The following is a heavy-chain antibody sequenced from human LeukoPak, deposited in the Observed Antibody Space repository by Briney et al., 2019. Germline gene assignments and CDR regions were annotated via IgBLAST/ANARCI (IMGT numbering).Heavy chain of an antibody. V-gene: IGHV3-30*02. CDR1: GFTFSSYG. Sequence: GGSLRLSCAASGFTFSSYGMHWVRQAPGKGLEWVAFIRYDGSNKYYADSVKGRFTISRDNSKNTLYLQMNSLRAEDTAVYYCAKPGPYYDFWSGYYGFDYWGQGTLVTVSS. CDR3: AKPGPYYDFWSGYYGFDY. J-gene: IGHJ4*02. D-gene: IGHD3-3*01. CDR2: IRYDGSNK.